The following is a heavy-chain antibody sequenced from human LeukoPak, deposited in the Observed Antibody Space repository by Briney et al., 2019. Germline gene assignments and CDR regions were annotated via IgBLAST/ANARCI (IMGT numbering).Heavy chain of an antibody. D-gene: IGHD4-17*01. CDR2: ISSSSSYI. Sequence: GGSLRLSCAASGFTFSSYSMNWVRQAPGKGLEWVSSISSSSSYIYYADSVKGRFTISRDNAKNSLYLQMNSLRAEDTALYYCAHSTTVTLFQHWGQGTLVTVSS. V-gene: IGHV3-21*01. CDR3: AHSTTVTLFQH. CDR1: GFTFSSYS. J-gene: IGHJ1*01.